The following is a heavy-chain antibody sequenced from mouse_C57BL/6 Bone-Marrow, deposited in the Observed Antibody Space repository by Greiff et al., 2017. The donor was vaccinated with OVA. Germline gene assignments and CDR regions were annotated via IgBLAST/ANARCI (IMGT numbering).Heavy chain of an antibody. CDR2: IYPKSGNT. Sequence: VQLQQSGAELARPGASVKLSCKASGYTFTSSGISWVKQSTGQGLEWIGEIYPKSGNTYYNEKFKGKATLTADKSSSTAYMELRSLTSEDSAVYFCARRRWLLPYAMDYWGQGTSVTGSS. CDR1: GYTFTSSG. D-gene: IGHD2-3*01. J-gene: IGHJ4*01. V-gene: IGHV1-81*01. CDR3: ARRRWLLPYAMDY.